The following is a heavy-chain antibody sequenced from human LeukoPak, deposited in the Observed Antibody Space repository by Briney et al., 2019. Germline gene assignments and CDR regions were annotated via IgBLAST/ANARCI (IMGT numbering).Heavy chain of an antibody. V-gene: IGHV3-30*04. CDR2: ISYDGSNK. CDR3: ARGWLDAFDI. D-gene: IGHD3-9*01. CDR1: GFTFSSYA. Sequence: LPGRSLRLSCAASGFTFSSYAMHWVRQAPGKGLEWVAVISYDGSNKYYADSVKGRFTISRDNSKNTLYLQMNSLRAEDTAVYYCARGWLDAFDIWGQGTMVTVSS. J-gene: IGHJ3*02.